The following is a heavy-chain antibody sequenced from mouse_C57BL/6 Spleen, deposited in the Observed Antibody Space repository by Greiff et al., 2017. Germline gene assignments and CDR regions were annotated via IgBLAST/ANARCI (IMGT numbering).Heavy chain of an antibody. CDR3: ASFTTVVAPDY. CDR1: GYTFTDYY. Sequence: EVQLQQSGPELVKPGASVKISCKASGYTFTDYYMNWVKQSHGKSLEWIGEINPNNGGTSYNQKFKGKATLTVDKSSSTAYMELRSLTSEDSAVYYCASFTTVVAPDYWGQGTTLTVSS. CDR2: INPNNGGT. D-gene: IGHD1-1*01. J-gene: IGHJ2*01. V-gene: IGHV1-26*01.